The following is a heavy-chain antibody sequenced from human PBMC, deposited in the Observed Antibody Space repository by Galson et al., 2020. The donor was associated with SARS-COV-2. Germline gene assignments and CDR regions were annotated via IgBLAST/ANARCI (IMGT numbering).Heavy chain of an antibody. Sequence: SETLSLTCTVSGGSISSGGYYWSWIRQHPGQGLEWIGYIYYSGSTYYNPSLKSRVTISVDTSKNQFSLKLSSVTAADTAVYYCARVEGYYYDSSGYHPAGAFDIWGQGTMVTVSS. D-gene: IGHD3-22*01. CDR3: ARVEGYYYDSSGYHPAGAFDI. V-gene: IGHV4-31*03. CDR2: IYYSGST. CDR1: GGSISSGGYY. J-gene: IGHJ3*02.